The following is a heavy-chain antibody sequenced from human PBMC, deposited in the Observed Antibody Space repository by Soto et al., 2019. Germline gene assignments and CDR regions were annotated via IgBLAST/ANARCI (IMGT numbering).Heavy chain of an antibody. V-gene: IGHV4-39*01. Sequence: SSETLSLTCTVSGGSISGSSYYWAWIRQPPGKGLEWIATIYYSGNTYYNPSLKSRVTIFVDTSKNQFSLKLTSVTAADTAVYYCARQERYGDYYFDYWGQGTLVTVSS. J-gene: IGHJ4*02. D-gene: IGHD4-17*01. CDR2: IYYSGNT. CDR3: ARQERYGDYYFDY. CDR1: GGSISGSSYY.